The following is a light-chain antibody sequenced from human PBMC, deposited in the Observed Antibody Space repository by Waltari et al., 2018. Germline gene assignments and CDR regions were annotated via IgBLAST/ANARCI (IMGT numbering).Light chain of an antibody. Sequence: QSALTQPASVSGSPGPSITIPCTGTSSDIGKSNYLPWYQHLPGKAPKVMISEVTKRPSGLSNRFSGSKSGSTASLTISGLQADDEAEYYCCSDAGSGTYVFGTGTKLTVV. CDR1: SSDIGKSNY. CDR3: CSDAGSGTYV. V-gene: IGLV2-23*02. CDR2: EVT. J-gene: IGLJ1*01.